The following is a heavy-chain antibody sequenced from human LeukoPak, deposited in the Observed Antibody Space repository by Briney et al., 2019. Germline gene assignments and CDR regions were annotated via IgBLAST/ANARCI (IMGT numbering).Heavy chain of an antibody. V-gene: IGHV3-30*03. J-gene: IGHJ4*02. D-gene: IGHD1-26*01. Sequence: GGSLRLSCAASGFTFSDYGMHWVRQAPGKGLEWVAVISYDGSKKYYADSVKGRFTISRDNAKNSLYLEMNSLRAEDTAVYFCVRDRSGSYPYYFDFWGQGTLATASS. CDR1: GFTFSDYG. CDR2: ISYDGSKK. CDR3: VRDRSGSYPYYFDF.